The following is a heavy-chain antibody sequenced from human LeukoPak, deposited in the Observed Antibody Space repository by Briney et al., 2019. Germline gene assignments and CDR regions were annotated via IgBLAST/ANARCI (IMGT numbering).Heavy chain of an antibody. CDR1: GFTFSNFG. CDR2: ISYDGKNE. D-gene: IGHD5-24*01. CDR3: AKQMAVDYFDY. V-gene: IGHV3-30*18. J-gene: IGHJ4*02. Sequence: GGSLRLSCAASGFTFSNFGMHWVRQAPGKWLEWVAVISYDGKNEYYTDSVKGRFTISRDNAKNTLYLQMNSLRAEDTAVYYCAKQMAVDYFDYWGQGTLVTVSS.